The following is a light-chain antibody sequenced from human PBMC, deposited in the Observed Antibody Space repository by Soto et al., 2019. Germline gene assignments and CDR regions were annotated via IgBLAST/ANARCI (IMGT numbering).Light chain of an antibody. CDR3: HQYGSSPRT. J-gene: IGKJ4*01. CDR2: GAS. V-gene: IGKV3-20*01. Sequence: EIVLTQSPGTLSLSPGERATLSCRASQSVSSSYLAWYQHKPGQAPRLLIYGASSRANGIPDRFSGSGSGTDFTLTISRLEPEDVAAYYCHQYGSSPRTFGGGTKLEIK. CDR1: QSVSSSY.